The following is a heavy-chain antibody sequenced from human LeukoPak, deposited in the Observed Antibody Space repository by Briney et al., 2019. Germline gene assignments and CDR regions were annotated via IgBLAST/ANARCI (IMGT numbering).Heavy chain of an antibody. V-gene: IGHV1-18*01. D-gene: IGHD6-19*01. J-gene: IGHJ4*02. Sequence: ASVKVSCKASGYTFTSYGISWVRQAPGRGLEWMGWISAYNGNTNYAQKLQGRVTMTTDTSTSTAYLELRSLRSDDTAVYYCARLRYSSGWHPAGFDHWGQGTLVTVSS. CDR2: ISAYNGNT. CDR3: ARLRYSSGWHPAGFDH. CDR1: GYTFTSYG.